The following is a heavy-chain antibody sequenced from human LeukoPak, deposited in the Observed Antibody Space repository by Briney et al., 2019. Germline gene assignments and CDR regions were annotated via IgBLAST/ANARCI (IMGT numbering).Heavy chain of an antibody. D-gene: IGHD6-13*01. J-gene: IGHJ4*02. CDR2: IYYSGST. V-gene: IGHV4-59*01. CDR1: GGSINSCY. CDR3: ARVTGYMVEDYFDY. Sequence: SETLSLTCTVSGGSINSCYWSWIRQPPGKGLEWIGYIYYSGSTNYNPSLKSRVTISVDTSKNQFSLRLSSVTAADTALYYCARVTGYMVEDYFDYWGQGTLVTVSS.